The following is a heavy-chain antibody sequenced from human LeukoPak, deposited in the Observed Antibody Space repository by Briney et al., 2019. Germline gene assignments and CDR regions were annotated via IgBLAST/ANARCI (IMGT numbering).Heavy chain of an antibody. D-gene: IGHD4-11*01. CDR3: ARDRNYSNTERGFDY. J-gene: IGHJ4*02. V-gene: IGHV1-2*02. CDR2: INPNSGET. CDR1: GYTFTDYY. Sequence: ASVKVSCKTSGYTFTDYYIHWVRQAPGQGLEWMGWINPNSGETNSAQKFQGRVTMTGDTSISTAYMEVNRVTSDDTAVYYSARDRNYSNTERGFDYWGQGTLVTVSS.